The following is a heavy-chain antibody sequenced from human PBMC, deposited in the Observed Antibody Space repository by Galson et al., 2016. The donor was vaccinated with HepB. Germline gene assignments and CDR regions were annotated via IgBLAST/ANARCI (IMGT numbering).Heavy chain of an antibody. Sequence: ETLSLTCTVSGDSISDYYWSWIRQPPGKGLEWIGHIYYTGSTNYNPSLKSRVTISVDTSRNQFSLKLSSVTAADTAVYFCARDRVWYFDLWGRGTLVTVSS. V-gene: IGHV4-59*01. CDR3: ARDRVWYFDL. CDR1: GDSISDYY. J-gene: IGHJ2*01. CDR2: IYYTGST. D-gene: IGHD3-10*01.